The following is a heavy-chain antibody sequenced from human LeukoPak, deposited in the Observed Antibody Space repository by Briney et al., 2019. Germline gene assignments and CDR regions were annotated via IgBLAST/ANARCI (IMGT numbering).Heavy chain of an antibody. CDR3: ARKGYCSSTSCSNDYYYGMYV. Sequence: GGSLRLSCAASGFTFSSYWMSWVRQAPGKGLEWVAHINQDGSEKYYVDSVKGRFTISRDNAKNSLYLQMNSLRAEDTAVYYCARKGYCSSTSCSNDYYYGMYVWGKGTTVTVSS. CDR1: GFTFSSYW. CDR2: INQDGSEK. J-gene: IGHJ6*04. D-gene: IGHD2-2*01. V-gene: IGHV3-7*03.